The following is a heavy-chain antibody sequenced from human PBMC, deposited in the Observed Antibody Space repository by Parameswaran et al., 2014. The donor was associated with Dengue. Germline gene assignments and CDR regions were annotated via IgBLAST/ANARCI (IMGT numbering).Heavy chain of an antibody. J-gene: IGHJ5*02. D-gene: IGHD1-26*01. CDR2: INSGYGNT. CDR3: ARGGSVKPQSTSWEYNWLDP. V-gene: IGHV1-3*01. Sequence: WVRQAPGQGLEWMGWINSGYGNTKYSQKFQGRVTITRDTSASTAYLEVSSLTSEDTAVYYCARGGSVKPQSTSWEYNWLDPWGRGTLVTVSS.